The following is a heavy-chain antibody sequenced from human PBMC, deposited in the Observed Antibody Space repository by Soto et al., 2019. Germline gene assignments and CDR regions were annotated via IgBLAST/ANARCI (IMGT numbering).Heavy chain of an antibody. CDR3: ARVWDYAFDY. J-gene: IGHJ4*02. D-gene: IGHD3-16*01. V-gene: IGHV4-59*01. CDR2: IYYSGST. Sequence: QVQLQESGPGLVKPSETLSITCTVSGGSISSYYWSWIRQPRGKGLEWIGYIYYSGSTSYNPSLKSRVTISVDTSKNQFSLKLSSVTAADTAVYYCARVWDYAFDYWGQGTLVTVSS. CDR1: GGSISSYY.